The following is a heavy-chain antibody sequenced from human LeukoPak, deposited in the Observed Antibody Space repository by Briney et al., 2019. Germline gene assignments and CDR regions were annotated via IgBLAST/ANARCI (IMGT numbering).Heavy chain of an antibody. V-gene: IGHV4-59*01. Sequence: SETLSLTCTVSGGSISSYYWSWIRQPPGKGLEWIGYIYYSGSTNYNPSLKSRVTISVDTSKNQFSLKLSSVTAADTAVYYCARTRITIFGVVHYYHGMDVWGQGTTVTVSS. J-gene: IGHJ6*02. CDR2: IYYSGST. D-gene: IGHD3-3*01. CDR3: ARTRITIFGVVHYYHGMDV. CDR1: GGSISSYY.